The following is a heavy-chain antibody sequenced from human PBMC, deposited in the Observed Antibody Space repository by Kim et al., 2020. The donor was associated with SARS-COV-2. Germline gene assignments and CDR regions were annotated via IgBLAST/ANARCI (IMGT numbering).Heavy chain of an antibody. CDR2: ISYDGSNK. CDR3: ARELYYYDSRALGY. J-gene: IGHJ4*02. Sequence: GGSLRLSCAASGFTFSSYAMHWVRQAPGKGLEWVAVISYDGSNKYYADSVKGRFTISRENSKNTLYLQMKSLRAEDTAVYYCARELYYYDSRALGYWGQGTLVTVSS. D-gene: IGHD3-22*01. V-gene: IGHV3-30*04. CDR1: GFTFSSYA.